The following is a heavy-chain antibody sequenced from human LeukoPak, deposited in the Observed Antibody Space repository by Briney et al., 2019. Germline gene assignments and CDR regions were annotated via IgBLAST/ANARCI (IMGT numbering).Heavy chain of an antibody. J-gene: IGHJ6*03. CDR2: IIPILGIA. V-gene: IGHV1-69*04. CDR1: GGTFSSYA. CDR3: AGEVVVPAAIEGYYYYYMDV. D-gene: IGHD2-2*02. Sequence: SVKVSCKASGGTFSSYAISWVRQAPGQGLEWMGRIIPILGIANYAQKFQGRVTITADKSTGTAYMELSSLRSEDTAVYYCAGEVVVPAAIEGYYYYYMDVWGKGTTVTVSS.